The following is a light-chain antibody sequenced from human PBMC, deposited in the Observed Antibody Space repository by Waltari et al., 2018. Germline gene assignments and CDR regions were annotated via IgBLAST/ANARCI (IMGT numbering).Light chain of an antibody. Sequence: QTVVTQEPSLSVSPGGTVTLTCGLSSGSVSTTYYPSWYQQAPDQAPRTLIFDTNPRSSGVPDRFSGSILDNKAALTITGAQADDESDYYCVLSMGSGIWVFGGGTKLTVL. CDR3: VLSMGSGIWV. J-gene: IGLJ3*02. CDR1: SGSVSTTYY. V-gene: IGLV8-61*01. CDR2: DTN.